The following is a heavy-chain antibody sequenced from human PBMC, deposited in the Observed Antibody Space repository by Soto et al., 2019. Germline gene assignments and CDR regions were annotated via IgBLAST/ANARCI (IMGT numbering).Heavy chain of an antibody. J-gene: IGHJ5*02. CDR2: IYYSGST. CDR3: ARDQRSYDILTGYVNWFDP. D-gene: IGHD3-9*01. V-gene: IGHV4-30-4*02. Sequence: SETLSLTCTVSGDSISSGDYYWSWIRQPPGKGLEYIGYIYYSGSTYYNPSLKSRVTISVDTSKNQFSLKLSSVTAADTAVYYCARDQRSYDILTGYVNWFDPWGQXTLVTVSS. CDR1: GDSISSGDYY.